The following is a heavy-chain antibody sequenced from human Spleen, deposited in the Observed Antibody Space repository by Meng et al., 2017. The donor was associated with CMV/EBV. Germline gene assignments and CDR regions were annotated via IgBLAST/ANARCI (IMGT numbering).Heavy chain of an antibody. V-gene: IGHV3-69-1*02. D-gene: IGHD1-26*01. CDR3: ARGGSLHYYGMDV. CDR2: ISSGSTI. CDR1: GFTFSDYY. Sequence: GGSLRLSCAAYGFTFSDYYMNWVRQAPGKGLEWVSSISSGSTIYYADSVKGRFTISRDNANESLYLQVNSLRAEDTAVYYCARGGSLHYYGMDVWGQGTTVTVSS. J-gene: IGHJ6*02.